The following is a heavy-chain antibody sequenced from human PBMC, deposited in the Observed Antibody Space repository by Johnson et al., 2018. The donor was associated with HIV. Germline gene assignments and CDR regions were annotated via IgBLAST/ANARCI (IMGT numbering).Heavy chain of an antibody. D-gene: IGHD4-17*01. V-gene: IGHV3-30*02. CDR3: ARGGLGDYVVAFDI. CDR1: GFTFSSYG. Sequence: QEKLVESGGGVVQPGGSLRLSCAASGFTFSSYGMHWVRQAPGKGLEWVAFIRYDGSNKYYADSVKGRFTISRDNSKNTLYLQMNSLRAEDTAVYYCARGGLGDYVVAFDIWGQGTMVTVSS. J-gene: IGHJ3*02. CDR2: IRYDGSNK.